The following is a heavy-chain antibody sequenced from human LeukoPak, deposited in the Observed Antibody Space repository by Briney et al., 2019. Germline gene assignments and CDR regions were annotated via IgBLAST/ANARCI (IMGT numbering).Heavy chain of an antibody. CDR2: ISSSGSTI. J-gene: IGHJ6*03. V-gene: IGHV3-48*03. D-gene: IGHD3-22*01. Sequence: GGSLRLSCAASGFTFSSYEMNWVRQAPGKGLEWVSYISSSGSTIYYADSVKGRFTISRDNAKNSLYLQMNSLRAEDTAVYYCARLPLTYYYDSSGYYYSSYYYYYMDVWGKGTTVTVSS. CDR3: ARLPLTYYYDSSGYYYSSYYYYYMDV. CDR1: GFTFSSYE.